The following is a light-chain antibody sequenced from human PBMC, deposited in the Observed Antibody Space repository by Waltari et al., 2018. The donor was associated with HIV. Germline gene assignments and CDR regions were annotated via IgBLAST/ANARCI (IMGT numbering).Light chain of an antibody. V-gene: IGLV2-23*01. CDR2: EGS. CDR3: CSYAGSSNVV. Sequence: QSALPPPASVSASPGQSITISCTGTRSDAGRYNLVSWYQQHPGKAPKLMIYEGSKRPSGVSNRFSGSKSGNTASLTISGLQAEDEADYYCCSYAGSSNVVFGGGTKLTVL. CDR1: RSDAGRYNL. J-gene: IGLJ2*01.